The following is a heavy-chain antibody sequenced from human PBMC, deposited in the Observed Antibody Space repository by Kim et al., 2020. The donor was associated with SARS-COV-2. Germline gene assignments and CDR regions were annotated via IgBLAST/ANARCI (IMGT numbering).Heavy chain of an antibody. D-gene: IGHD3-10*01. V-gene: IGHV4-59*11. CDR2: MSSSGST. CDR1: GGSISDHF. Sequence: SETLSLTCTVSGGSISDHFWSWIRQPPGEGLEWIGFMSSSGSTNYNPSLKSRVTISKDTSKNQLFLNLRSVAAVDTALYYCASLVESTFAFDVWGQGTLVTVSS. J-gene: IGHJ3*01. CDR3: ASLVESTFAFDV.